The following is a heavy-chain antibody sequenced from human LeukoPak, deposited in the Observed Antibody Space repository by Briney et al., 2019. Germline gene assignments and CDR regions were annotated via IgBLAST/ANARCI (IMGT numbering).Heavy chain of an antibody. CDR2: IKQDGSEK. CDR3: ARDQLTVVPAAIGYRNDY. Sequence: GGSLRLSCAASGFTFSSYWMSWVRQAPGKGLEWVANIKQDGSEKYYVDSVKGRFTISRDNAKNSLYLQMNSLRAEDTAVYYCARDQLTVVPAAIGYRNDYWGQGTLVTVSS. D-gene: IGHD2-2*01. CDR1: GFTFSSYW. V-gene: IGHV3-7*01. J-gene: IGHJ4*02.